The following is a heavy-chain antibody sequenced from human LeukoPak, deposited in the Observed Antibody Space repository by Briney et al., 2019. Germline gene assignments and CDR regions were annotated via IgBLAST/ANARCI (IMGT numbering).Heavy chain of an antibody. CDR3: ARPSYCGVNCYYYFDY. V-gene: IGHV1-2*02. CDR2: INPKSGGT. CDR1: GYTFIDYF. Sequence: ASVRVSCKASGYTFIDYFMHWVRQAPGQGLEWMGWINPKSGGTKCAQKFQGRVTMTWDTSISTAYMDLSSLRSDDTAVYYCARPSYCGVNCYYYFDYWGQGTLVTVSP. D-gene: IGHD2-21*02. J-gene: IGHJ4*02.